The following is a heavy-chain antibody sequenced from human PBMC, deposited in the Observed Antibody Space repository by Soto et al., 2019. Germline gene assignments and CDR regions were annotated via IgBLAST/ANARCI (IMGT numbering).Heavy chain of an antibody. V-gene: IGHV2-5*01. CDR1: GFSLSTSGVG. CDR2: IYWNDDK. D-gene: IGHD3-3*01. CDR3: AHSVYYDFWSGYLGYYYYGMDV. Sequence: QITLKESGPTLVKPTQTLTLTCTFSGFSLSTSGVGVGWIRQPPGKALEWLALIYWNDDKRYSPSLKSRLTIPKDTSKNQVVLTMTNMDPVDTATYYCAHSVYYDFWSGYLGYYYYGMDVWGQGTTVTVSS. J-gene: IGHJ6*02.